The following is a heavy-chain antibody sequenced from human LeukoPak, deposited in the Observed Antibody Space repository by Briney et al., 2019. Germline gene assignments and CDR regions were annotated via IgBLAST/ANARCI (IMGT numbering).Heavy chain of an antibody. CDR1: DYSIATGYY. CDR3: ARARGSGSPYYFDY. CDR2: IYHSGNT. J-gene: IGHJ4*02. V-gene: IGHV4-38-2*01. D-gene: IGHD3-10*01. Sequence: SETLSLTCGVSDYSIATGYYWGWIRQPPGKGLEWIGGIYHSGNTYYNPSLKSRVAISVDTSKNQFSLRLSSVTAADTAVYYCARARGSGSPYYFDYWGQGTLVTVSS.